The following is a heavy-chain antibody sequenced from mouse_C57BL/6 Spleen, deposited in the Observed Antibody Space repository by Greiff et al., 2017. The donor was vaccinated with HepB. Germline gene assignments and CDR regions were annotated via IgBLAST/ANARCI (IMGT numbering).Heavy chain of an antibody. CDR2: IYPGSGNT. CDR3: ARVPYYYGSSYFDY. Sequence: VMLVESGAELVRPGASVKLSCKASGYTFTDYYINWVKQRPGQGLEWIARIYPGSGNTYYNEKFKGKATLTAEKSSSTAYMQLSSLTSEDSAVYFCARVPYYYGSSYFDYWGQGTTLTVSS. D-gene: IGHD1-1*01. V-gene: IGHV1-76*01. J-gene: IGHJ2*01. CDR1: GYTFTDYY.